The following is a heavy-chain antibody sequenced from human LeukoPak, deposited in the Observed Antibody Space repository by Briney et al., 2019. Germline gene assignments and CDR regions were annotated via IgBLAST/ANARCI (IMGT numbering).Heavy chain of an antibody. CDR2: SLATTDST. V-gene: IGHV3-23*01. J-gene: IGHJ3*01. D-gene: IGHD1-14*01. CDR1: XXXFNVYA. CDR3: AKDRENGNNIWDAFDV. Sequence: GGSLXXXXXXXXXXFNVYAMNWVRQAPGRGLEWVSSLATTDSTYYAGSVKGRFTVSRDDSKNTVFLQMNSLRAEDTATYYCAKDRENGNNIWDAFDVWGQGTVVTVSS.